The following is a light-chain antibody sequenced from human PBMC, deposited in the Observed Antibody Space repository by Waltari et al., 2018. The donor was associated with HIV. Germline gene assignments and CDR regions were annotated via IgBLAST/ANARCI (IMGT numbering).Light chain of an antibody. Sequence: DIQMTQSPSSLSASVGARFTITCRASNVITNDLACYQQKPGKAPERLIYATSILQGGVPSRFSGSGSGTDFTLTISRLQPEDSAIYYCLQYNNYPQTFGRGTKVEI. J-gene: IGKJ4*02. V-gene: IGKV1-17*01. CDR3: LQYNNYPQT. CDR2: ATS. CDR1: NVITND.